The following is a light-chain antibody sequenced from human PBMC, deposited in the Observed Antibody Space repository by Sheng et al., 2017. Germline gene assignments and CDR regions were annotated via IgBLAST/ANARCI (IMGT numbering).Light chain of an antibody. J-gene: IGKJ3*01. CDR3: QQYDGSPVT. Sequence: ESVLTQSPGTLSLSLGERATLSCRASQSALSNSLAWYQQKPGQAPRLLIYSTSSRATGVPDRFSGSRSGTDFTLTISRLEPEDFAVYYCQQYDGSPVTFGPGTKVDI. CDR1: QSALSNS. V-gene: IGKV3-20*01. CDR2: STS.